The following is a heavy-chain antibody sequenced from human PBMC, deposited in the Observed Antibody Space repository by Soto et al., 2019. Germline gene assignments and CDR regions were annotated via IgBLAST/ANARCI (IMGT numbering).Heavy chain of an antibody. Sequence: EVQLVESGGGLVQPGESLRLSCAASGFTFSNYWMHWLRQAPGKGLVWVSRIDSDGSRITYADFVKGRFTISRDNAKNTVYLHMNSLTAEDTAVYYCVRTSLVVAVATREDFWGQGTLVTVSS. V-gene: IGHV3-74*01. CDR2: IDSDGSRI. CDR3: VRTSLVVAVATREDF. J-gene: IGHJ4*02. CDR1: GFTFSNYW. D-gene: IGHD2-15*01.